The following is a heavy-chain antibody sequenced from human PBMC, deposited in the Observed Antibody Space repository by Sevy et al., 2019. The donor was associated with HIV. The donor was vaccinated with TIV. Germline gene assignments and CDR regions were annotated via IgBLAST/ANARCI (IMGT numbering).Heavy chain of an antibody. V-gene: IGHV3-73*01. J-gene: IGHJ6*02. Sequence: GGSLRLSCAASGFTFSGSAMHWVRQASGKGLERVGRIRSKANSYATAYAASVKGRFTISRDDSKNTAYLQMNSLKTEDTAVYYCTRQFYGSGSYHYYYYGMDVWGQGTTVTVSS. CDR2: IRSKANSYAT. CDR1: GFTFSGSA. D-gene: IGHD3-10*01. CDR3: TRQFYGSGSYHYYYYGMDV.